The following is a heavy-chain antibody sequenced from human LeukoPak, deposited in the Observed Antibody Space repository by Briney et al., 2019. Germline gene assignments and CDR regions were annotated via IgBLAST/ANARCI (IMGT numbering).Heavy chain of an antibody. CDR2: INPNSGGT. D-gene: IGHD3-22*01. J-gene: IGHJ4*02. CDR3: ARSPTYYYDSSGYNY. CDR1: GYTFTGYY. Sequence: EASVKVSCKASGYTFTGYYIHWVRQAPGQGLEWMGRINPNSGGTNYAQKFQGRVTMTRDTSISTAYMELSRLRSDDTAVYYCARSPTYYYDSSGYNYWGQGTLVTVSS. V-gene: IGHV1-2*06.